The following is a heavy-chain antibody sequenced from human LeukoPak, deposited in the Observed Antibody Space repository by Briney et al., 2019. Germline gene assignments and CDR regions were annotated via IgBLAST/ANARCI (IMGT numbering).Heavy chain of an antibody. Sequence: SVKVSCKASGGTFSSYAISWVRQAPGQGLEWVRRIIPIFGTANYAQKFQGRVTITTDESTSTAYMELSSLRSEDTAVYYCARKDSYDSSEVYFQHWGQGTLVTVSS. CDR1: GGTFSSYA. CDR3: ARKDSYDSSEVYFQH. J-gene: IGHJ1*01. CDR2: IIPIFGTA. V-gene: IGHV1-69*05. D-gene: IGHD3-22*01.